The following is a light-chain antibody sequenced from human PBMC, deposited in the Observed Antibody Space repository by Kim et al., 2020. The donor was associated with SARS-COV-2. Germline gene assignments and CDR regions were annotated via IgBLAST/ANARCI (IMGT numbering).Light chain of an antibody. CDR3: QVWDSSSDHRVV. CDR2: YDS. CDR1: SIGSKS. J-gene: IGLJ2*01. V-gene: IGLV3-21*04. Sequence: SYELTQTPSVSVAPGKTARVSCGGNSIGSKSVHWYQQKSGQAPLLVISYDSDRPSGIPERFSGSNSGNTATLTISRVEAGDEADYYCQVWDSSSDHRVVFGGGTQLTVL.